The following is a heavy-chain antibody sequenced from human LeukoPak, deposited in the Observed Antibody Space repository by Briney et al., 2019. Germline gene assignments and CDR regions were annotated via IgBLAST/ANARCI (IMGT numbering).Heavy chain of an antibody. J-gene: IGHJ6*02. CDR2: IIPIFGTA. Sequence: ASVKVSCKASGGTVSSYAISWVRQAPGQGLEWMGGIIPIFGTANYAQKFQGRVTITADESTSTAYMELSSLRSGDTAVYYCARVELPAYCGGGCYSSPYGMDVWGQGTTVTVSS. CDR3: ARVELPAYCGGGCYSSPYGMDV. V-gene: IGHV1-69*13. D-gene: IGHD2-21*02. CDR1: GGTVSSYA.